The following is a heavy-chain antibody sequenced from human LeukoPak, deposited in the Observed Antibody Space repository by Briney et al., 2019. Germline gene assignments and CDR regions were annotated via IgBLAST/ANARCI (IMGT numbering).Heavy chain of an antibody. Sequence: GGSLRLSCAASGFTFSSYGMHWVRQAPGKGLEWLAVIWYDGSNSYYADSVKGQFTISRDNSKNTLYLQMNSLRAEGTAVYYCARTNSRSSNYYYGMDVWGQGTTVTVSS. CDR2: IWYDGSNS. CDR3: ARTNSRSSNYYYGMDV. V-gene: IGHV3-33*01. D-gene: IGHD6-6*01. J-gene: IGHJ6*02. CDR1: GFTFSSYG.